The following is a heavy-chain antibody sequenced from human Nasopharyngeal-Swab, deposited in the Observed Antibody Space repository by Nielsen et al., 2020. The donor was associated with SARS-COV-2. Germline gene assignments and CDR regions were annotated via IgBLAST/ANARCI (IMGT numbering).Heavy chain of an antibody. D-gene: IGHD6-6*01. J-gene: IGHJ6*02. Sequence: VRQMPGKGLEWMGIIYPGDSDTRYSPSFQGQVTILADKSISTAYLQWSSLKASDTAMYYCASSPYSSSVYYYYGMDVWGQGTTVTVSS. CDR3: ASSPYSSSVYYYYGMDV. V-gene: IGHV5-51*01. CDR2: IYPGDSDT.